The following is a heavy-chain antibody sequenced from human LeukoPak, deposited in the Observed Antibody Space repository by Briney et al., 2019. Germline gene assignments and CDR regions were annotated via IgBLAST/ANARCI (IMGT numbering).Heavy chain of an antibody. CDR1: GFTFSGSA. CDR3: TRRGGEHDF. CDR2: IRSKANAYAT. Sequence: GGSLRLSCAASGFTFSGSAMHWVRQASGKGLEWVGRIRSKANAYATAYADSVKGRFTISRDDSKNTAYLQMNRLKNEDTAVYYCTRRGGEHDFWGQGTLVTVSS. D-gene: IGHD4-17*01. V-gene: IGHV3-73*01. J-gene: IGHJ4*02.